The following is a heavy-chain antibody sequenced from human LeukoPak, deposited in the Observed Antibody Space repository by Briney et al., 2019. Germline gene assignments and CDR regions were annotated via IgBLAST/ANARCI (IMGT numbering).Heavy chain of an antibody. CDR3: ARRRYYDGSGYLE. Sequence: SETLSLTCSVSGDSVSRSDSYWDWIRQPPGKGVEWIGTIYYSGRTYYSPSLKSRVTVSVDPSNNQFSLNLRSVTAADTAVYYCARRRYYDGSGYLEWGQGTLLSVSS. V-gene: IGHV4-39*01. CDR1: GDSVSRSDSY. D-gene: IGHD3-22*01. CDR2: IYYSGRT. J-gene: IGHJ1*01.